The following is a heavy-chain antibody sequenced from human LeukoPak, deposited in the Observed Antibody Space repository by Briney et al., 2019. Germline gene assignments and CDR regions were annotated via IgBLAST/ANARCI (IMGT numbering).Heavy chain of an antibody. J-gene: IGHJ4*02. Sequence: SVKLSCKASGGTFTSYAISWVRQAPGQGLEWMGGIIPIFGTANYAQKFQGRVTITTDESTSTAYMELSSLRSEDTAVYSCARLHMSGPEPYYFDYWGQGTLVTVSS. D-gene: IGHD3-3*01. CDR2: IIPIFGTA. V-gene: IGHV1-69*05. CDR1: GGTFTSYA. CDR3: ARLHMSGPEPYYFDY.